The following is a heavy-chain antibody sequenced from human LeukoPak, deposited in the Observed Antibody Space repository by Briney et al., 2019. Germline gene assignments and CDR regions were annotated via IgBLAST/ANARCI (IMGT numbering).Heavy chain of an antibody. Sequence: PSETLSLTCTVSGGSISSSSYYWGWIRQPPGKGLEWIGSIYHSGSTNYNPSLKSRVTISVDKSKNQFSLKLSSVTAADTAVYYCAREGGYDLDWGQGTLVTVSS. CDR1: GGSISSSSYY. D-gene: IGHD5-12*01. J-gene: IGHJ4*02. CDR3: AREGGYDLD. CDR2: IYHSGST. V-gene: IGHV4-39*07.